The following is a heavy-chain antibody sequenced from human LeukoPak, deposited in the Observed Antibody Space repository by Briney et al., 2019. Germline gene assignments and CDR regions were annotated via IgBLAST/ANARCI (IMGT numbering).Heavy chain of an antibody. CDR1: GYTFTDYY. V-gene: IGHV1-2*02. J-gene: IGHJ4*02. D-gene: IGHD4-23*01. CDR3: VRTTVVSRGPKDY. CDR2: INANTGGT. Sequence: ASVKVSCKASGYTFTDYYMHWVRQAPGQGLEWMGWINANTGGTYYSQKFQGRVTMTRDTSISTAYMEVSSLRSDDTAVYYCVRTTVVSRGPKDYWGQGTLVTVSS.